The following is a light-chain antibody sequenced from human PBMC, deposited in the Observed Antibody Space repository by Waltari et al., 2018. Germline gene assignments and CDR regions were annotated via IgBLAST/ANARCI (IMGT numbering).Light chain of an antibody. Sequence: QLVLTQSPSASASLGASVKLTCTLSSGHSSYAIAWHQQQPEKGPRYLMKLNSDGSHSKGDGIPDRFSGSSSGAGRYLTISSLQSEEEADYYCQTWGTGIQVFGGGTKLTVL. CDR3: QTWGTGIQV. V-gene: IGLV4-69*01. CDR1: SGHSSYA. J-gene: IGLJ2*01. CDR2: LNSDGSH.